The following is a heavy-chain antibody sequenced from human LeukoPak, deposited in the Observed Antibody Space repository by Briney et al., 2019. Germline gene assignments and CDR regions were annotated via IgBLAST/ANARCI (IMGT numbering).Heavy chain of an antibody. J-gene: IGHJ5*02. CDR2: IKQDGSEK. D-gene: IGHD2-15*01. V-gene: IGHV3-7*01. CDR1: GFTFSSYG. CDR3: ARGCSGGSCKEPKIDP. Sequence: PGGSLRLSCAASGFTFSSYGMHWVRQAPGKGLEWVANIKQDGSEKDYVDSVKGRFTISRDNAKNSLYLQMNSLRAEDTAVYYCARGCSGGSCKEPKIDPWGQGTLVTVSS.